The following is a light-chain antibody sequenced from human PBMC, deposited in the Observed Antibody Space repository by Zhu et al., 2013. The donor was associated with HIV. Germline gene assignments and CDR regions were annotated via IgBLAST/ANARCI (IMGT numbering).Light chain of an antibody. CDR2: WAS. J-gene: IGKJ2*01. V-gene: IGKV4-1*01. CDR3: QQYYGLPT. CDR1: QTISHSSNNNNY. Sequence: DIVMTQSPDSLAVSLGERATINCKSSQTISHSSNNNNYLAWYQHKPGQPPKLLIQWASTRESGVPDRFSGSGSGTDFTLTISSLQAEDVAVYYCQQYYGLPTFGLGDQGGDQT.